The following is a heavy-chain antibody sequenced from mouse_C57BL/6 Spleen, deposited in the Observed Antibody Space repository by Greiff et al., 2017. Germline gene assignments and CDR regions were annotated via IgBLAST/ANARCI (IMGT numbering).Heavy chain of an antibody. CDR2: IYPGDGDT. CDR1: GYAFSSYW. V-gene: IGHV1-80*01. D-gene: IGHD2-4*01. J-gene: IGHJ1*03. Sequence: VQLQQSGAELVKPGASVKISCKASGYAFSSYWMNWVKQRPGKGLEWIGQIYPGDGDTNYNGKFKGKATLTADKSSSTAYMQHSSLTSEDSAVYFCARYYDYDDWYFDVWGTGTTGTVSS. CDR3: ARYYDYDDWYFDV.